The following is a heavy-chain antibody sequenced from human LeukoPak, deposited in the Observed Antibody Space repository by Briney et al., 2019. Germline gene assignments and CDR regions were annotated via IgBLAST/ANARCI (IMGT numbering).Heavy chain of an antibody. Sequence: SETLSLTCTVSGGSISSSSYYWSWIRQPPGKGLEWIGYIYYSGSTNYNPSLKSRVTISVDTSKNQFSLKLSSVTAADTAVYYCASYPYSSSSHILDYWGQGTLVTVSS. V-gene: IGHV4-61*01. D-gene: IGHD6-6*01. CDR3: ASYPYSSSSHILDY. J-gene: IGHJ4*02. CDR1: GGSISSSSYY. CDR2: IYYSGST.